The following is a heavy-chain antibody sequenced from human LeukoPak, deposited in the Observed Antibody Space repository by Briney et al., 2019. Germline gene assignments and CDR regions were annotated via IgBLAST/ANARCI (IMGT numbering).Heavy chain of an antibody. J-gene: IGHJ6*02. V-gene: IGHV1-24*01. CDR2: FDPEDGET. Sequence: VASVKVSCKVSGYTLTELSMHWVRQAPGKGLEWMGGFDPEDGETIYAQKFQGRVTMTEDTSTDTAYMELSSLRSEDTAVYYCAGGAYCGGDCYSDYYGMDVWGQGTTVTVSS. D-gene: IGHD2-21*02. CDR1: GYTLTELS. CDR3: AGGAYCGGDCYSDYYGMDV.